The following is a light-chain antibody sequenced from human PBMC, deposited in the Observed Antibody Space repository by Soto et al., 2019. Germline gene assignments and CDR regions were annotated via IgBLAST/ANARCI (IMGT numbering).Light chain of an antibody. V-gene: IGLV2-11*01. CDR1: SSDVGGYNY. J-gene: IGLJ1*01. CDR3: CPYAGDYTFV. CDR2: DVK. Sequence: QSALTQPRSVSGSPGQSVTLSCTGTSSDVGGYNYVTWYQQYPGKAPKVMIYDVKTRPSGVPDRFSGSKSGNTASLTVSGLQAEDEADYSCCPYAGDYTFVFGTGTKLTVL.